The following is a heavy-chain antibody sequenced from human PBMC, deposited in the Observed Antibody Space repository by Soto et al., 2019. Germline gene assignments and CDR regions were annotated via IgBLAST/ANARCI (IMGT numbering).Heavy chain of an antibody. CDR3: AKERAMVRGVKDPTPFAP. D-gene: IGHD3-10*01. Sequence: PGGSLRLSCAASGFTFSSYAMSWVRQAPGKGLEWVSAISGSGGSTYYADSVKGRFTISRDNSKNTLYLQMNSLRAEDTAVYYCAKERAMVRGVKDPTPFAPWGQGTLVTVSS. V-gene: IGHV3-23*01. CDR2: ISGSGGST. CDR1: GFTFSSYA. J-gene: IGHJ5*02.